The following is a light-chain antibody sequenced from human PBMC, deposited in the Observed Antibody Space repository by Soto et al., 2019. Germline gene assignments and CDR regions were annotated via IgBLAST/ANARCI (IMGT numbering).Light chain of an antibody. Sequence: DIQMTQSPSTVSAFVGDSVTITCRASQNIGVWLAWYQQKPGKAPDLLIHKASILLSGVPSRFSGSGSGTDFTLTISSLQPDDFATYFCQHYKTWAFGQGTKVEF. CDR3: QHYKTWA. CDR2: KAS. V-gene: IGKV1-5*03. CDR1: QNIGVW. J-gene: IGKJ1*01.